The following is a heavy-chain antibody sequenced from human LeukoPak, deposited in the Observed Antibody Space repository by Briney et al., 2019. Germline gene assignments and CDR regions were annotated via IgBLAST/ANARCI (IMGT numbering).Heavy chain of an antibody. V-gene: IGHV3-7*01. D-gene: IGHD6-19*01. J-gene: IGHJ4*02. CDR1: GFTFSSYW. Sequence: PGGSLRLSCAASGFTFSSYWMSWVRQAPGKGLEWVANIKQDGSEKYYVDSVKGRFTISRDNAKNSLYLQMNSLRAEDTAVYYCARGTLYRGWSYYLDFWGQGSQVTVSS. CDR3: ARGTLYRGWSYYLDF. CDR2: IKQDGSEK.